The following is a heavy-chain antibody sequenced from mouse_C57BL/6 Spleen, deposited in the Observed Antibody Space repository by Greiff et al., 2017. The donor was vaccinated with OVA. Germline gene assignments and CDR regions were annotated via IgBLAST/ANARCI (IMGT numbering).Heavy chain of an antibody. Sequence: EVKLMESGGGLVKPGGSLKLSCAASGFTFSSYAMSWVRQTPEKRLEWVATISDGGSYTYYPDNVKGRFTISRDNAKNNLYLQMSHLKSEDTAMYYCASYDYPWCAYWGQGTLVTVSA. CDR2: ISDGGSYT. V-gene: IGHV5-4*03. CDR1: GFTFSSYA. CDR3: ASYDYPWCAY. J-gene: IGHJ3*01. D-gene: IGHD2-4*01.